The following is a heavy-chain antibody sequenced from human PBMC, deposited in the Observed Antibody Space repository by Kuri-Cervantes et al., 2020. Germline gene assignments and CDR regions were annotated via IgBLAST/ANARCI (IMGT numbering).Heavy chain of an antibody. Sequence: SETPSLTCAVSGGSISSGGYSWSWIRQPPGKGLEWIGYIYHSGSTYYNPSLKSRVTISVDRSKNQFSLKLSSVTAADTAVYYCARFYGEDAFDIWGQGTMVTVSS. D-gene: IGHD4-17*01. CDR1: GGSISSGGYS. CDR3: ARFYGEDAFDI. V-gene: IGHV4-30-2*01. J-gene: IGHJ3*02. CDR2: IYHSGST.